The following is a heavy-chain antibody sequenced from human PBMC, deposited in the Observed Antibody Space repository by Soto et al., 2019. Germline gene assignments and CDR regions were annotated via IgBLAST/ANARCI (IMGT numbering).Heavy chain of an antibody. CDR2: ISGSGGST. J-gene: IGHJ4*02. D-gene: IGHD2-2*01. CDR1: GFTFISYA. Sequence: GSLRLSCAASGFTFISYAIIFVRQSPFKWLEWVSAISGSGGSTYYADSVKGRFTISRDNSKNTLYLQMNSLRAEDTAVYYCAKDTGEYCSSTSCFVYWGQGTLVTVSS. V-gene: IGHV3-23*01. CDR3: AKDTGEYCSSTSCFVY.